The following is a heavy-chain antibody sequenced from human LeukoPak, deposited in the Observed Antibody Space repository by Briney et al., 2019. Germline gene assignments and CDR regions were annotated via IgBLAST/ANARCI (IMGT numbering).Heavy chain of an antibody. Sequence: SETLSLTCAVYGGSFSGYYWSWIRQPPGKGLEWIGEINHSGGTNYNPSLKSRVTISVDTSKNQFSLKLSSVTAADTAVYYCARVTYEYCSGGSCYSQSAFDIWGQGTMVTVSS. J-gene: IGHJ3*02. CDR1: GGSFSGYY. V-gene: IGHV4-34*01. D-gene: IGHD2-15*01. CDR2: INHSGGT. CDR3: ARVTYEYCSGGSCYSQSAFDI.